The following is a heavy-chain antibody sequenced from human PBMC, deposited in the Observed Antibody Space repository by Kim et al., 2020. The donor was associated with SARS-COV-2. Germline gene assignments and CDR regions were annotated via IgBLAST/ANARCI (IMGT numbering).Heavy chain of an antibody. CDR3: ARGSGWAFDY. V-gene: IGHV1-3*01. D-gene: IGHD6-19*01. CDR2: T. J-gene: IGHJ4*02. Sequence: TKESQKCRGRVTITRDTTASTAYMELSSLRSEDTAVYYCARGSGWAFDYWGQGTLVTVAS.